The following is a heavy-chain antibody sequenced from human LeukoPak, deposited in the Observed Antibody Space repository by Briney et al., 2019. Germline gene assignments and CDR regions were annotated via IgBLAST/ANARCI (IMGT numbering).Heavy chain of an antibody. CDR1: GGSFSGYY. CDR2: INHSGST. V-gene: IGHV4-34*01. D-gene: IGHD1-14*01. J-gene: IGHJ4*02. Sequence: SETLSLTCAVYGGSFSGYYWSWIRQPPGKGLEWIGEINHSGSTYYNPSLKSRVTMSVDTSKNQFSLKLSSVTAADTAVYYCARSRLRKFDYWGQGTLVTVSS. CDR3: ARSRLRKFDY.